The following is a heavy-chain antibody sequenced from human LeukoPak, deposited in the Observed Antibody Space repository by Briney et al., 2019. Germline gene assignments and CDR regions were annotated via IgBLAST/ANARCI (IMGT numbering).Heavy chain of an antibody. Sequence: GASVKVSCKASGGTFSSYAISWVRQAPGQGLEWMGGIIPIFGTANYAQKFQGRVTITADESTSTAYMELRSLRSDDTAVYYCATDYDYGVYWGQGTLVTVSS. V-gene: IGHV1-69*13. CDR3: ATDYDYGVY. CDR1: GGTFSSYA. J-gene: IGHJ4*02. CDR2: IIPIFGTA. D-gene: IGHD4-17*01.